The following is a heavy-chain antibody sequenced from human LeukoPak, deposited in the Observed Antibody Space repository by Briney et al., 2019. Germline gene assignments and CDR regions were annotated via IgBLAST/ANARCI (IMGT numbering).Heavy chain of an antibody. CDR3: ARESITIFGVVIRYYYMDV. CDR1: GFTFSSYW. CDR2: IKKDGSEK. J-gene: IGHJ6*03. D-gene: IGHD3-3*01. Sequence: GGSLRLSCAASGFTFSSYWMSWVRQAPGKGLEWVANIKKDGSEKYYVDSVKGRFTISRDNAKNSLYLQMNSLRAEDTAVYYCARESITIFGVVIRYYYMDVWGKGTTVTVSS. V-gene: IGHV3-7*01.